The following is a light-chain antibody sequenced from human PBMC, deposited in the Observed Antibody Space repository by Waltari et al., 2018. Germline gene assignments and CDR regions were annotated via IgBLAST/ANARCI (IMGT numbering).Light chain of an antibody. CDR2: EVT. Sequence: QSVLTPPPSATGSPGQSVTIPCTGTNSDVGAYNYVSWYQQHPGKLPKLLIYEVTKRPSGVPDRFSGSKSGNTASLTVSGLQADDEADYYCSSYAHNNHFVFGTGTKVTVL. V-gene: IGLV2-8*01. J-gene: IGLJ1*01. CDR3: SSYAHNNHFV. CDR1: NSDVGAYNY.